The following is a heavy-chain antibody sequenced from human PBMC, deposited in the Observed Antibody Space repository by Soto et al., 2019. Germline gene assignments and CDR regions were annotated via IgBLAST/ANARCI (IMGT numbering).Heavy chain of an antibody. D-gene: IGHD1-1*01. CDR1: GYTLTSNC. CDR3: ARGRYGDY. CDR2: ISAHNGNT. V-gene: IGHV1-18*01. Sequence: QVHLVQSGAEVKKPGASVKVSCRGSGYTLTSNCITWVRQAPGQGLEWMGWISAHNGNTNYAQKLQGRVTVTRDTSTSTPYMELRSLRSDDTAVYYCARGRYGDYWGQGALVTVSP. J-gene: IGHJ4*02.